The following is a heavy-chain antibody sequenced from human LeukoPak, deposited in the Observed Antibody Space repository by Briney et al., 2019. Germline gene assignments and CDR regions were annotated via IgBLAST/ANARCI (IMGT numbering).Heavy chain of an antibody. D-gene: IGHD6-19*01. CDR2: ISSSGSTI. Sequence: GGSLRLSCAASGFTFSSYEMNWVRQAPGKGLEWVSYISSSGSTIYYADSVKGRFTISRDNAKNSLYLQMNSLRAEDTAVYYCARETGYSGGWYFDYWGQGTLVTVSS. CDR1: GFTFSSYE. CDR3: ARETGYSGGWYFDY. V-gene: IGHV3-48*03. J-gene: IGHJ4*02.